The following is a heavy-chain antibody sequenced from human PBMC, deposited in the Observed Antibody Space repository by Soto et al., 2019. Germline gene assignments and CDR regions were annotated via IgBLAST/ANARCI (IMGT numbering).Heavy chain of an antibody. J-gene: IGHJ4*02. CDR3: ARGWTRPAQGAPIDY. CDR1: GGSVSSGNYY. Sequence: SETLSLTCTVSGGSVSSGNYYWSWIRQPPGKGLEWIGYIYFTGSTNYNPSLKSRVTISVDMSKNQFSLKLSSVTAADTAVYYCARGWTRPAQGAPIDYWGQGTLVTVSS. V-gene: IGHV4-61*01. CDR2: IYFTGST.